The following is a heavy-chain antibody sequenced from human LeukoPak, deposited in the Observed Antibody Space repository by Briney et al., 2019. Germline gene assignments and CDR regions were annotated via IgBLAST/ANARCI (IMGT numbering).Heavy chain of an antibody. J-gene: IGHJ5*02. CDR1: GGSISRSSYY. V-gene: IGHV4-39*07. CDR2: MYYSGST. CDR3: ARRRDIVVVVAARNWFDP. Sequence: SETLSLTCSVSGGSISRSSYYWGWIRQPPGKGLEWIGSMYYSGSTYYNPSLKGRVTISVDTSKNQFSLKLSSVTAADTAVYYCARRRDIVVVVAARNWFDPWGQGTLVTVSS. D-gene: IGHD2-15*01.